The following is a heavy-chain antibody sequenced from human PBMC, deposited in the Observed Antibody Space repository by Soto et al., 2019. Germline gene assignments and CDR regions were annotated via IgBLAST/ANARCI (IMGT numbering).Heavy chain of an antibody. CDR2: ISGNDGKT. V-gene: IGHV1-18*01. CDR3: ARGRSFRLVGVPLDS. Sequence: GASVKVSCKASGYRFTNHGISWVRQAPGQGLEWMGWISGNDGKTKYARKFQGRVTMTTDTSTSTAYMEMNSLRHDDTAVYYCARGRSFRLVGVPLDSWGQGTLVTVSS. D-gene: IGHD3-16*02. CDR1: GYRFTNHG. J-gene: IGHJ4*02.